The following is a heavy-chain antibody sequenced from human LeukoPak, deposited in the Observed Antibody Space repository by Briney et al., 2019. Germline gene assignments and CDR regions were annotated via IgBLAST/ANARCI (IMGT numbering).Heavy chain of an antibody. CDR3: ARGYCSSTSCPYYFDY. CDR1: GGSFSGYY. D-gene: IGHD2-2*01. J-gene: IGHJ4*02. V-gene: IGHV4-34*01. Sequence: SETLSLTCAVYGGSFSGYYWSWIRQPPGKGLEWIGEINHSGSTNYNPSLKSRVTISVDTSENQFSLKLSSVTAADTAVYYCARGYCSSTSCPYYFDYWGQGTLVTVSS. CDR2: INHSGST.